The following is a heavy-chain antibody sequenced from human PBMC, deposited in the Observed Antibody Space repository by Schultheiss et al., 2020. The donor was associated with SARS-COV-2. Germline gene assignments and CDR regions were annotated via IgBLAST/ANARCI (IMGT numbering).Heavy chain of an antibody. Sequence: SETLSLTSTDFGGSVSSGSYYWSWIRQPPGKGLEWIGYVYYSWSTNYNPSVESLVTVSVDTSKNQFSLKLSSVTAADTAVYYCARSRPSTNYYYYYYMDVWGGGSTVTMSS. CDR1: GGSVSSGSYY. D-gene: IGHD2-2*01. CDR2: VYYSWST. CDR3: ARSRPSTNYYYYYYMDV. V-gene: IGHV4-61*01. J-gene: IGHJ6*03.